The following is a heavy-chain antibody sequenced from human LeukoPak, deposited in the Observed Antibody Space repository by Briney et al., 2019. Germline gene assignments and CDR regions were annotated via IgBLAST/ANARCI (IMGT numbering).Heavy chain of an antibody. V-gene: IGHV4-38-2*01. CDR3: AINIFRSGYYYY. J-gene: IGHJ4*02. CDR1: GYSISSGYY. D-gene: IGHD3-3*01. CDR2: IYHSGST. Sequence: SETLSLTCAVSGYSISSGYYWGWIRQPPGKGLEWIGSIYHSGSTYYNPSLKSRVTISVDTSKNQFSLKLSSVTAADTAVYYCAINIFRSGYYYYWGQGTLVTVSS.